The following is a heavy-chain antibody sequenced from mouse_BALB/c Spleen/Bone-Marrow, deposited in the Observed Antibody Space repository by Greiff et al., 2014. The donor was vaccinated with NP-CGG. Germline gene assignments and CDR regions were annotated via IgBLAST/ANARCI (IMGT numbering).Heavy chain of an antibody. CDR2: IDPANGNT. CDR1: GFNIKDTY. V-gene: IGHV14-3*02. D-gene: IGHD2-4*01. J-gene: IGHJ1*01. Sequence: EVQLQESGAELVKPGASVKLSCTASGFNIKDTYMHWVKRRPEQGLEWIGRIDPANGNTKYDPKFQGKATITADTSSNTAYLQLSSLTSEDTAVYYCANYDYGWYFDVWGAGTTVTVSS. CDR3: ANYDYGWYFDV.